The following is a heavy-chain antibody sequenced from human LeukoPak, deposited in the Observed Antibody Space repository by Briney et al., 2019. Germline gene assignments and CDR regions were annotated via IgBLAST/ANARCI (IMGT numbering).Heavy chain of an antibody. J-gene: IGHJ4*02. V-gene: IGHV4-39*01. CDR3: ARQSGWYYDFWSGYSTQH. Sequence: SETLYLTCTVSGGSISSSSYYWGWIRQPPGKGLEWIGTIYYSGTTYYNPSLKSRVTISVDTSKNQFSLKLSSVTAADTAVYYCARQSGWYYDFWSGYSTQHWGQGTLVTVSS. CDR2: IYYSGTT. D-gene: IGHD3-3*01. CDR1: GGSISSSSYY.